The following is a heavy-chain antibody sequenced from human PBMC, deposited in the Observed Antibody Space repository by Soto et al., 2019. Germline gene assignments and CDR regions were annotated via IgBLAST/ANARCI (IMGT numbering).Heavy chain of an antibody. V-gene: IGHV1-69*13. J-gene: IGHJ4*02. CDR3: ARRSLVGATPGYFDY. D-gene: IGHD1-26*01. Sequence: GASVKVSCKASGGTFSSYAISWLRQAPGQGLEWMGGIIPIFGTANYAQKFQGRVTITADESTSTAYMELSSLRSEDTAVYYCARRSLVGATPGYFDYWGQGTLVTVS. CDR2: IIPIFGTA. CDR1: GGTFSSYA.